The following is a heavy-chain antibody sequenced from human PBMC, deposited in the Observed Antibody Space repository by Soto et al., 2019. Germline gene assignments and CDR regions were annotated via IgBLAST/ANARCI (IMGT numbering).Heavy chain of an antibody. CDR2: IIPIFGTA. J-gene: IGHJ5*02. CDR3: ARGLECRGYCLDKPTWFAP. Sequence: AASVKVSCKASGGTFSSYAISWVRQAPGQGLEWMGGIIPIFGTANYAQKFQGRVTITADKSTSTVYMELSSLRSDDTAVYFCARGLECRGYCLDKPTWFAPRGQGSLVSLSS. D-gene: IGHD2-15*01. CDR1: GGTFSSYA. V-gene: IGHV1-69*06.